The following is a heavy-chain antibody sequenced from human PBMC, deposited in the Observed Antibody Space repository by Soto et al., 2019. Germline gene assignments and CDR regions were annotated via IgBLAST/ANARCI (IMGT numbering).Heavy chain of an antibody. CDR1: GFIFSDYY. D-gene: IGHD3-16*01. CDR3: ARDHGGGGLTLEY. Sequence: QVHLEESGGGLVKPGGSLRLSCTASGFIFSDYYMSWIRQAPGKGLEWVSDISDSGRITHHADSVEGRFTISRDNAKDSLYLQRNSLRPEDSAINYCARDHGGGGLTLEYWGQGTLVTVSS. J-gene: IGHJ4*02. V-gene: IGHV3-11*01. CDR2: ISDSGRIT.